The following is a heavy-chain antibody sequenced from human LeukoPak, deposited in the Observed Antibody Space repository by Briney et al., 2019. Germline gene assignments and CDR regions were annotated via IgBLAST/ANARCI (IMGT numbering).Heavy chain of an antibody. Sequence: PGGSLRLPCVASGFTFPTYSMAWVRQAPGKGLDWVSSINAAGDDMYYADSVKGRFSISRDNLKNTLYLQMHSLRAEDRAIYYCAKGIFGVIHNGIDVWGQGTAVTVSS. CDR2: INAAGDDM. V-gene: IGHV3-23*01. J-gene: IGHJ6*02. CDR1: GFTFPTYS. CDR3: AKGIFGVIHNGIDV. D-gene: IGHD3-3*01.